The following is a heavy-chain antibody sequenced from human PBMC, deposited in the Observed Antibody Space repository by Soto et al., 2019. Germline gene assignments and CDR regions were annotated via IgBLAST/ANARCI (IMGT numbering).Heavy chain of an antibody. Sequence: QVQLVESGGGVVQPGRSLRLSCAASGFTFSSYGMHWVRQAPGKGLEWVAVISYDGSNKYYADSVKGRFTISRDNSKNTLYLQMNSLRAEDTAVYYCAKDHLNSSGIDYWGQGTLVTVSS. CDR3: AKDHLNSSGIDY. V-gene: IGHV3-30*18. J-gene: IGHJ4*02. CDR2: ISYDGSNK. CDR1: GFTFSSYG. D-gene: IGHD6-19*01.